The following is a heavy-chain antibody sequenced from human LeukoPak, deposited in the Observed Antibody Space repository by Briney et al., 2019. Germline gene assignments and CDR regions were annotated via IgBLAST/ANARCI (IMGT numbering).Heavy chain of an antibody. CDR2: VYYTGST. V-gene: IGHV4-59*01. Sequence: PSETLSLTCTVSGGSINNYYWSWIRQPPGKGLEWIGYVYYTGSTNYNPSLKSRVTISVDTSKNQFSLKLRSVTAADTAVYYCARDMSAVGSTSREFDYWGQGTLITVSS. CDR1: GGSINNYY. CDR3: ARDMSAVGSTSREFDY. D-gene: IGHD6-19*01. J-gene: IGHJ4*02.